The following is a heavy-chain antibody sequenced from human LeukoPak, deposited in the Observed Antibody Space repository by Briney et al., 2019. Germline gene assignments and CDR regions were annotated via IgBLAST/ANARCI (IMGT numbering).Heavy chain of an antibody. D-gene: IGHD3-10*01. V-gene: IGHV3-30-3*01. Sequence: QSGGSLRLSCAASGFTFSSYAMHWVRQAPGKGLEWVAVISYDGSNKYYADSVKGRFTISRDNSKNTLYLQMNSLRAEDTAVYYRARLVMVGGVSPDYWGQGTLVTVSS. J-gene: IGHJ4*02. CDR2: ISYDGSNK. CDR3: ARLVMVGGVSPDY. CDR1: GFTFSSYA.